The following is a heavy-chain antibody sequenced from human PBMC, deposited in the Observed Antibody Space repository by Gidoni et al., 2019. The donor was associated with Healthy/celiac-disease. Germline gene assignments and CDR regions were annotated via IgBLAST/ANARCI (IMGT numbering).Heavy chain of an antibody. CDR1: GGSISSSNW. J-gene: IGHJ5*02. V-gene: IGHV4-4*02. CDR3: ARGGITGTTVWFDP. D-gene: IGHD1-20*01. Sequence: QVQLPESGPGLVKPSGTLSPTCAVSGGSISSSNWWSWVRQPPGKGLEWVGEIYHSGSTNYNPSLKSRVTISVDKSKNQFSLKLSSVTAADTAGYYCARGGITGTTVWFDPWGQGTLVTVSS. CDR2: IYHSGST.